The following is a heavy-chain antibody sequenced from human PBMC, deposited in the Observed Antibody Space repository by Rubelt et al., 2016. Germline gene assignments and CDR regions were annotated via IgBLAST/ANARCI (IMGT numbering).Heavy chain of an antibody. D-gene: IGHD3-10*01. CDR3: ARGVEYYYGSGTNWFDP. CDR1: GGPFSSYA. Sequence: QVQLVQSGAEVKKPGSSVKVSCKASGGPFSSYAISWVRQAPGQGLEWMGRIIPILGMANYAQKCQGRVTITADKSTSTAYMELGSLRSEDTAVYYCARGVEYYYGSGTNWFDPWGQGTLVTVSS. CDR2: IIPILGMA. V-gene: IGHV1-69*04. J-gene: IGHJ5*02.